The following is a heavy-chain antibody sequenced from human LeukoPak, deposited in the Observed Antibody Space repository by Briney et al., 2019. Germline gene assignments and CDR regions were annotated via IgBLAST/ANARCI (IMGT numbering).Heavy chain of an antibody. D-gene: IGHD5-12*01. CDR2: VSYDGSNK. CDR3: AKPYSGYDPSYDAFDV. CDR1: GFTFSSYG. J-gene: IGHJ3*01. Sequence: QSGGSPRLSCAASGFTFSSYGMHWVRQAPGKGLEWVAVVSYDGSNKYYADSVKGRFTISRDNSKNTLYLQMNSLRAEDTAVYYCAKPYSGYDPSYDAFDVWGQGTMVTASS. V-gene: IGHV3-30*18.